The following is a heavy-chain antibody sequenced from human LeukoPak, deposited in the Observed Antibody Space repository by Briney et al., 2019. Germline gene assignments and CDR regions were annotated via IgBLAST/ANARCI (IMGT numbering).Heavy chain of an antibody. CDR3: AKSGYSYGYGSGYFDY. CDR1: GFTFSNYA. CDR2: ISGSGGST. V-gene: IGHV3-23*01. J-gene: IGHJ4*02. Sequence: PGGSLRLSCAASGFTFSNYAMSWVRQAPGKGLEWVSAISGSGGSTYYADSVKGRFAISRDNSKNTLYLQMNSLRAEDTAVYYCAKSGYSYGYGSGYFDYWGQGTLVTVSS. D-gene: IGHD5-18*01.